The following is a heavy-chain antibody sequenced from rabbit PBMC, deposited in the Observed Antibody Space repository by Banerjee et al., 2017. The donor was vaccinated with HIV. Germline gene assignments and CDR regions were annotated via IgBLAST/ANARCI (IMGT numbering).Heavy chain of an antibody. CDR3: VRDLAGVVGWNLNL. V-gene: IGHV1S45*01. J-gene: IGHJ4*01. CDR1: GIDFSSYYY. Sequence: QEQLEESGGGLVQPEGSLTLTCTASGIDFSSYYYMCWVRQAPGKGLEWIACIYTSSGSTVYATWAKGRFTISKTSSTTVTLQMTSLTAADTATYFCVRDLAGVVGWNLNLWGPGTLVTVS. CDR2: IYTSSGST. D-gene: IGHD4-1*01.